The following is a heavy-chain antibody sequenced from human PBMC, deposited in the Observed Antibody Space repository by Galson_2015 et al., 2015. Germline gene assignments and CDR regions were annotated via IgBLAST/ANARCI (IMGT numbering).Heavy chain of an antibody. D-gene: IGHD2-15*01. V-gene: IGHV4-38-2*02. CDR2: IFHSGTT. CDR3: ARAFRIDCSGNGCFLDWFDS. Sequence: ETLSLTCTVSGFSVTTCYYWGWIRQPPGKGLEWIGSIFHSGTTHYNPSLTSRLSISVDTSRNQFSLKLTSLTAADTAVYYCARAFRIDCSGNGCFLDWFDSWGQGTLVSVSS. CDR1: GFSVTTCYY. J-gene: IGHJ5*01.